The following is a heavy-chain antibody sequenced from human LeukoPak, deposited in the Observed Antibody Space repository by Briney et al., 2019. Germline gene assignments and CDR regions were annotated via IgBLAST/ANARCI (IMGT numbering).Heavy chain of an antibody. Sequence: SETLSLTCTVSDGSISNYYWNWIRQPPGKGLEWIGYIYYSGSTNSNPSLKSRVTISVDTSKNQFSLKLSSVTAADTAVYYCARAGQFILARPISFDYWGQGTLVTVSS. CDR2: IYYSGST. J-gene: IGHJ4*02. CDR3: ARAGQFILARPISFDY. V-gene: IGHV4-59*01. CDR1: DGSISNYY. D-gene: IGHD6-6*01.